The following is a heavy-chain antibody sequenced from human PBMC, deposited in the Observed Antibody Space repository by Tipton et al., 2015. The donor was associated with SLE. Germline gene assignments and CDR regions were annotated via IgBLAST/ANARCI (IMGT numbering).Heavy chain of an antibody. Sequence: TLSLTCAVSGGSFSGYYWSWIRQPPGKGLEWIGYIYYSGSTNYNPSLKSRVTISVDTSKNQFSLKLSSVTAADTAVYYCARAGAGYYYYYYMDVWGKGTTVTVSS. CDR3: ARAGAGYYYYYYMDV. V-gene: IGHV4-59*01. CDR2: IYYSGST. J-gene: IGHJ6*03. CDR1: GGSFSGYY.